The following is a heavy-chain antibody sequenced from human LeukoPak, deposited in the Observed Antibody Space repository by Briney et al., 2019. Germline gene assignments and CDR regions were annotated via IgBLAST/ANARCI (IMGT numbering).Heavy chain of an antibody. J-gene: IGHJ3*02. D-gene: IGHD2-2*02. CDR3: ARGYSGYCSSTSCYMRARDAFDI. V-gene: IGHV4-34*01. CDR2: INHSGST. CDR1: SGSFSGYY. Sequence: SETLSLTCAVYSGSFSGYYWSWIRQPPGKGLEWIGEINHSGSTNYNPSLKSRVTISVDTSKNQFSLKLSSVTAADTAVYYCARGYSGYCSSTSCYMRARDAFDIWGQGTMVTVSS.